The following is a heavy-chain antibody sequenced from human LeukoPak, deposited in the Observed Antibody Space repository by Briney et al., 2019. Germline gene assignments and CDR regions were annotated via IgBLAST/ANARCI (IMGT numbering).Heavy chain of an antibody. CDR1: GFTFNSYA. J-gene: IGHJ4*02. V-gene: IGHV3-30*04. Sequence: GRSLRLSCAASGFTFNSYAMHWVRQAPGKGLEWVAVISYDGSNKYYADSVKGRFTISRDNSKNTLYLQMNSLRAEDTAVYYCARDKGPLDYWGQGTLVTVSS. CDR3: ARDKGPLDY. CDR2: ISYDGSNK.